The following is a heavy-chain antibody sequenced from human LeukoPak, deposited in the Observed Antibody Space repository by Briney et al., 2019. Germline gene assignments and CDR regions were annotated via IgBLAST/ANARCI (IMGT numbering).Heavy chain of an antibody. CDR1: GESFSGYY. J-gene: IGHJ5*02. D-gene: IGHD3-16*02. Sequence: SETLSLTCAVYGESFSGYYWSWIRQPPGKGLEWIGEINHSGSTNYNPSLKSRVTISVDTSKNQFSLKLSSVTAADTAVYYCARGRYYDYVWGSYRSPFDPWGQGTLVTVSS. CDR2: INHSGST. V-gene: IGHV4-34*01. CDR3: ARGRYYDYVWGSYRSPFDP.